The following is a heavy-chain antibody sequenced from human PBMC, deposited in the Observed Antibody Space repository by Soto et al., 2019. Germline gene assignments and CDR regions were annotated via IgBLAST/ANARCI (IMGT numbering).Heavy chain of an antibody. CDR3: AREAGYDFWSGPPPFYYYYYGMDV. V-gene: IGHV1-2*02. J-gene: IGHJ6*02. CDR1: GYTFTGYY. CDR2: INSNSGGT. D-gene: IGHD3-3*01. Sequence: ASVKVSRKSSGYTFTGYYMHWLRQAPGRGLEWMGWINSNSGGTNYAQKFQGRVTMTRDTSISTAYMELSRLRSDDTAVYYCAREAGYDFWSGPPPFYYYYYGMDVWGQGTPVTVSS.